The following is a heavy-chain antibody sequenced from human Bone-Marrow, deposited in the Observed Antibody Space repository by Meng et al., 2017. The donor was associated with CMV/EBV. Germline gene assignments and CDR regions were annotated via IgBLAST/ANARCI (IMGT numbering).Heavy chain of an antibody. J-gene: IGHJ3*02. D-gene: IGHD3-22*01. CDR1: GYTFTSYS. CDR3: ASLSGITMTSGAFDI. V-gene: IGHV1-18*01. Sequence: GESLKISCKASGYTFTSYSISWVRQAPGQGLEWMGWISAYNGNTNYAQKLQGRVTMTTDTSTSTAYMELRSLRSDDTAVYYCASLSGITMTSGAFDIWRQGTMVTVSS. CDR2: ISAYNGNT.